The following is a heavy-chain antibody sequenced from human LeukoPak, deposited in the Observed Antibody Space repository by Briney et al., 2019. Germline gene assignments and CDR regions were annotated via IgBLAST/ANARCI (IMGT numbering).Heavy chain of an antibody. V-gene: IGHV3-23*01. CDR1: GFIFTASA. Sequence: GGSLRLSCEASGFIFTASAISWVRQAPGKGLEWVSFISSGGGSTYHSDSVRGRFTISRDNSNNTVSLYMHSLRAGDTAIYYCAKERRSSMDVWGNGTTVTVSS. J-gene: IGHJ6*03. CDR2: ISSGGGST. CDR3: AKERRSSMDV. D-gene: IGHD6-6*01.